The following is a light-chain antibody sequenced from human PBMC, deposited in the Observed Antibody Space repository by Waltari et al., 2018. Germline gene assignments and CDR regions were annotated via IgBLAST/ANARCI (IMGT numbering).Light chain of an antibody. CDR3: QQRSNWPPLT. CDR2: DAS. V-gene: IGKV3-11*01. J-gene: IGKJ4*01. Sequence: EIVLTQSPATLSLSPGERATLSCRASQSVSSYLAWYQQKPGQAPRLLLYDASNRATGIPARFSGSGSGTDFTLTISSREPEDFAVYYCQQRSNWPPLTFGGGTKVEIK. CDR1: QSVSSY.